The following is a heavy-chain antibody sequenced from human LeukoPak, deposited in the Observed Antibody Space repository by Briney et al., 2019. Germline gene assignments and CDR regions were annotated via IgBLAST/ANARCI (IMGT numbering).Heavy chain of an antibody. V-gene: IGHV3-52*01. CDR2: IKCDGSEK. CDR1: GFTFSNSW. J-gene: IGHJ3*02. D-gene: IGHD2-2*01. Sequence: GGSLRLSCAASGFTFSNSWMHWVCQAPEKGLEWVADIKCDGSEKCYVDSVKGRLTISRDNAKNSLCLQVNSLRAEDMTVYYCVRGVGSSTSCYVRAFDIWGQGTMVTVSS. CDR3: VRGVGSSTSCYVRAFDI.